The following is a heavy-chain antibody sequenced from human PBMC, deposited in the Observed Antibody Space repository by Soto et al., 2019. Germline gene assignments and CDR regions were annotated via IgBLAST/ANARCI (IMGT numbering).Heavy chain of an antibody. CDR2: TYYGSKWYH. CDR3: ARTYSSGWSYYYGMDV. D-gene: IGHD6-19*01. J-gene: IGHJ6*02. V-gene: IGHV6-1*01. CDR1: GDSVSSNSAI. Sequence: PSQTLSLTCAISGDSVSSNSAIWNWIRQSPSRGLEWLGRTYYGSKWYHDYAVSVKSRITINPDTSKNQFSLQLNSVSPEDTAVYYCARTYSSGWSYYYGMDVWGQGTAVTVSS.